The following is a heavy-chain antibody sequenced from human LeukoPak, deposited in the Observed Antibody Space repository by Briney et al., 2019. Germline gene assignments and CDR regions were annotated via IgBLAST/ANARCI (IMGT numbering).Heavy chain of an antibody. D-gene: IGHD1-1*01. V-gene: IGHV3-73*01. CDR3: AREPPGTGAFDI. CDR2: IRMKSTSYDA. Sequence: GGSLRLSCAASGFTFSNAWMSWVRQASGKGLEWIGRIRMKSTSYDAAYAASVKGRFTISRDDSKSMTYLQMNSLRAEDTAVYYCAREPPGTGAFDIWGQGTMVTVSS. J-gene: IGHJ3*02. CDR1: GFTFSNAW.